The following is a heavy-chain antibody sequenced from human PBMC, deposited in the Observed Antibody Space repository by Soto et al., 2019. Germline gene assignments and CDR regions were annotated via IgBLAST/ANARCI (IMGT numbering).Heavy chain of an antibody. Sequence: GASVKVSCKSSGGTFSSYAISWVRQARGQGLEWMGGIIPLFGTAKYAQKFQGRVTITVDESTRTGYMELSSLRSEDTAVYYCATMGQETTFYGSGSGFDMDVWGQGTPVTVSS. V-gene: IGHV1-69*13. D-gene: IGHD3-10*01. CDR1: GGTFSSYA. CDR3: ATMGQETTFYGSGSGFDMDV. CDR2: IIPLFGTA. J-gene: IGHJ6*02.